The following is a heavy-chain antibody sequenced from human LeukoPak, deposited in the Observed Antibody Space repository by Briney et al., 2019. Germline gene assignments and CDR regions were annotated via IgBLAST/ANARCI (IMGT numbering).Heavy chain of an antibody. CDR3: AKSPAAAGNSPAQDWYFDL. Sequence: PGGSLRLSCAASGFTFSSYGMHWVRQAPGKGLEWVAVISYDGSNKYYADSVKGRFTISRDNSKNTLYLQMNSLRAEDTAVYYCAKSPAAAGNSPAQDWYFDLWGRGTLVTVSS. V-gene: IGHV3-30*18. CDR2: ISYDGSNK. D-gene: IGHD6-13*01. CDR1: GFTFSSYG. J-gene: IGHJ2*01.